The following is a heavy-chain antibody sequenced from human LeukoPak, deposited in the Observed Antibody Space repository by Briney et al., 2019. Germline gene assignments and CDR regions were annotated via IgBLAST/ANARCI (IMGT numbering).Heavy chain of an antibody. V-gene: IGHV3-21*04. CDR3: AKGWEFRVVIPAAVS. Sequence: PGGSLRLSCAASGFTFSSYSMTWVRQAPGKGLEWVSSISSSSSYIYYADSVKGRFTISRDNSKNTLYLQMNSLRAEDTAVYYCAKGWEFRVVIPAAVSWGQRTLVTVSS. CDR1: GFTFSSYS. CDR2: ISSSSSYI. D-gene: IGHD3-3*01. J-gene: IGHJ5*02.